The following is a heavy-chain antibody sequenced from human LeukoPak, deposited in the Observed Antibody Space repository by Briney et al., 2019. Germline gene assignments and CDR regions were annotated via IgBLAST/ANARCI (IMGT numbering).Heavy chain of an antibody. V-gene: IGHV1-18*01. CDR2: ISAYNGNT. CDR1: GYTSTSYG. Sequence: VASVKVSCKASGYTSTSYGISWVRQAPGQGLEWMGWISAYNGNTNYAQKLQGRVTMTTDTSTSTAYMELRSLRSDDTAVYYCARGMYYYDSSGYQGVFDYWGQGTLVTVSS. J-gene: IGHJ4*02. CDR3: ARGMYYYDSSGYQGVFDY. D-gene: IGHD3-22*01.